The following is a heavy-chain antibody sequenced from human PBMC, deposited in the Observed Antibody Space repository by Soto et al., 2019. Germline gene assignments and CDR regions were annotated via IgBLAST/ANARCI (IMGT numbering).Heavy chain of an antibody. Sequence: QVQLVESGGGVVQPGRSLRLSCAASGFTFSSYGMHWVRQAPGKGLEWVAVISYDGSNNDYEDSVKGRFTISRDNSENTLYLQMNNLRVDDTAVYYCAREGYCGGGSCSLFDYWGQGTLVTVSS. D-gene: IGHD2-15*01. CDR3: AREGYCGGGSCSLFDY. V-gene: IGHV3-30*03. CDR1: GFTFSSYG. J-gene: IGHJ4*02. CDR2: ISYDGSNN.